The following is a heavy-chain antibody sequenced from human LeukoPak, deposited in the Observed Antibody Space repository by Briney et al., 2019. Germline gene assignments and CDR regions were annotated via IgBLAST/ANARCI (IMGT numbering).Heavy chain of an antibody. Sequence: ASVKVSCKTSGYTFSNYDINWVRQASGQGLEWVGWVNPNTGNTGYAQKFQGRVSLTRVTSMSTAYLELRSLKSEDTAVYYCARSRYGDLDSWGQGTQVIVSS. CDR1: GYTFSNYD. D-gene: IGHD5-18*01. CDR2: VNPNTGNT. V-gene: IGHV1-8*01. J-gene: IGHJ5*01. CDR3: ARSRYGDLDS.